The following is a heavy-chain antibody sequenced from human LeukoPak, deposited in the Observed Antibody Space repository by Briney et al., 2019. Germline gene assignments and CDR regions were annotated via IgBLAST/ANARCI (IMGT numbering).Heavy chain of an antibody. Sequence: PSETLSLTCTVSGASINSDTYYWGWIRQPPGKGLEWIGTHSHSGSAYYNPSLRSRITMSLDTSENQLSLKLYSVTAADTAIYYCARYQTGTMFAVWGQGALVTISS. V-gene: IGHV4-39*07. CDR2: HSHSGSA. CDR3: ARYQTGTMFAV. CDR1: GASINSDTYY. J-gene: IGHJ4*02. D-gene: IGHD1/OR15-1a*01.